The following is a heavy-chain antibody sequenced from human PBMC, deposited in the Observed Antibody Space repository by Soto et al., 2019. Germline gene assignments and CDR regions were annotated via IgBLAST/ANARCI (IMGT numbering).Heavy chain of an antibody. J-gene: IGHJ3*02. D-gene: IGHD2-21*01. CDR2: ISGSGAGT. V-gene: IGHV3-23*01. Sequence: GGSLRLSCAASGFTFSNYAMSWVRQAPGKGLEWVSTISGSGAGTYYADSEKGRFSISRDNSKKTLYVQMTNLRAEDMAVYYCARDRRRDRFDCLDIWGQGTVVTVSS. CDR1: GFTFSNYA. CDR3: ARDRRRDRFDCLDI.